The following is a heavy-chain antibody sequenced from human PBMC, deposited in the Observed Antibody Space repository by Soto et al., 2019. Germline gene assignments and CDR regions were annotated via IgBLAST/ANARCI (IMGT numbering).Heavy chain of an antibody. CDR1: GGSITSANYY. CDR2: IYSSGTT. CDR3: ARMGLHLGELSRNWFDP. D-gene: IGHD3-16*02. Sequence: QVQLQESGPGLVKPSQTLSLSCSISGGSITSANYYWTWIRLFPGKGLEWIGYIYSSGTTHYNPSLKGRATISLDTTNNQFSLEVKSATAAATAVYYCARMGLHLGELSRNWFDPWGQGSLVTVSS. V-gene: IGHV4-31*03. J-gene: IGHJ5*02.